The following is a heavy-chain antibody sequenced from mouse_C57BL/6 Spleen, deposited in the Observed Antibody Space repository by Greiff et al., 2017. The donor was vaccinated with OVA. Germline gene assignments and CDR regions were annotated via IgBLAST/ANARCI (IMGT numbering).Heavy chain of an antibody. CDR3: ARAGSSNWYFDV. J-gene: IGHJ1*03. CDR2: INPGSGGT. V-gene: IGHV1-54*01. Sequence: QVQLQQSGAELVRPGTSVKVSCKASGYAFTNYLIEWVKQRPGQGLEWIGVINPGSGGTNYNEKFKGKATLTADKSSSTAYMQLSSLTSEDSAVYFCARAGSSNWYFDVWGTGTTVTVSS. D-gene: IGHD1-1*01. CDR1: GYAFTNYL.